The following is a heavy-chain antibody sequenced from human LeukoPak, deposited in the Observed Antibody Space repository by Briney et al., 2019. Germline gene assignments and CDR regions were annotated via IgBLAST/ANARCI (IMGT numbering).Heavy chain of an antibody. J-gene: IGHJ4*02. Sequence: SETLSLTCTVSGGSISSGSYYWSWIRQPPGKGLEWIGYIHYSGSTNYNPSLKSRVTISVDTSRSHFSLKLSSANTAVYYCARGERLGPDFWGQGTLVTVSS. CDR1: GGSISSGSYY. V-gene: IGHV4-61*03. D-gene: IGHD1-1*01. CDR2: IHYSGST. CDR3: ARGERLGPDF.